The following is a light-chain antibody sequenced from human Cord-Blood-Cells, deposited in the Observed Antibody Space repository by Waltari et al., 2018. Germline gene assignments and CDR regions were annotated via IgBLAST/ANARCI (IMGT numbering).Light chain of an antibody. V-gene: IGLV2-11*01. CDR2: DVS. CDR1: SSDVGGYNY. Sequence: LTQPRSVSGSPGQSVTISCTGTSSDVGGYNYVSWYQQHPGKAPKLMIYDVSKRPSGVPDCFSGSKSGNTASLTISGLQAEDEADYYCCSYAGSYTWVFGGGTKLTVL. CDR3: CSYAGSYTWV. J-gene: IGLJ3*02.